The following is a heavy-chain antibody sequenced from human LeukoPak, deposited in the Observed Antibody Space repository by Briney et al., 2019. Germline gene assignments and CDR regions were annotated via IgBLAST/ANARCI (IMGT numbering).Heavy chain of an antibody. CDR3: ARVRSGSYYYFDS. CDR1: GFTFNTYS. V-gene: IGHV3-48*04. J-gene: IGHJ4*02. Sequence: GGSLRLSCAASGFTFNTYSMTWVRQAPGKGLEWVAYISSGSTVIYYADSVKGRFTISRDNAKTSLNLQMNSLRAADTAVYYCARVRSGSYYYFDSWGQGTLVTVSS. D-gene: IGHD1-26*01. CDR2: ISSGSTVI.